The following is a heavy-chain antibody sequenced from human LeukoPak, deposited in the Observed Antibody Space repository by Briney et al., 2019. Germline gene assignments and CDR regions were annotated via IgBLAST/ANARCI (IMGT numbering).Heavy chain of an antibody. CDR1: GFTFSDYE. Sequence: PGGSLRLSCAASGFTFSDYEMNWVRQAPGKGLEWLSYITSVGTTVYYADSVKGRFTTSRDNAKRFLYLQMNSLRAEDTAVYYCARNAGESLDRSLSFDSWGQGTLVTVSS. V-gene: IGHV3-48*03. J-gene: IGHJ4*02. D-gene: IGHD3/OR15-3a*01. CDR2: ITSVGTTV. CDR3: ARNAGESLDRSLSFDS.